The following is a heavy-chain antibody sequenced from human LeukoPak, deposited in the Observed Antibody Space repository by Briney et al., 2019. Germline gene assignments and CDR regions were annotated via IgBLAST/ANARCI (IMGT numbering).Heavy chain of an antibody. CDR1: GGTFSSYA. CDR3: ARGTVTTRKYYFDY. CDR2: IIPIFGTA. Sequence: SVKVSCKASGGTFSSYAISWVRQAPGQGLEWMGRIIPIFGTANYAQKFQGGVTITTDESTSTAYMELSSLRSEDTAVYYCARGTVTTRKYYFDYWGQGTLVTVSS. J-gene: IGHJ4*02. V-gene: IGHV1-69*05. D-gene: IGHD4-17*01.